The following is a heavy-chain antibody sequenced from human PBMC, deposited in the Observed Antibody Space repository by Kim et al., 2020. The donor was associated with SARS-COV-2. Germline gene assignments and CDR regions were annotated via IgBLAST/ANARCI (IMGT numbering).Heavy chain of an antibody. CDR3: ARSMVRGPNPVDV. CDR2: IIPILGIA. CDR1: GGTFSSYA. J-gene: IGHJ6*02. D-gene: IGHD3-10*01. Sequence: SVKVSCKASGGTFSSYAISWVRQAPGQGLEWMGRIIPILGIANYAQKFQGRVPITADKSTSTAYMELSSLRSEDTAVYYCARSMVRGPNPVDVWGQGTTVTVSS. V-gene: IGHV1-69*04.